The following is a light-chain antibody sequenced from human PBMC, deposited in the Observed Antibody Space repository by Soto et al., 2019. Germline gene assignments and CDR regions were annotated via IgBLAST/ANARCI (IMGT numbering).Light chain of an antibody. J-gene: IGKJ1*01. V-gene: IGKV1-12*01. CDR3: QQFKSGTWT. Sequence: DIQMTQSPSSVSASVGDRVTITCRASQGIASWLAWYQQKSGEAPNLLIYAASNLQSGVPSRFSGSGSGTDFTLTISSLQPEDSATYYCQQFKSGTWTFGQGTKVNIK. CDR1: QGIASW. CDR2: AAS.